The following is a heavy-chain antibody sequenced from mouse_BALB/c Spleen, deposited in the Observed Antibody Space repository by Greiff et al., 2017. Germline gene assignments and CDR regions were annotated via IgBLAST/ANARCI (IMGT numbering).Heavy chain of an antibody. D-gene: IGHD4-1*01. CDR1: GFTFSSFG. J-gene: IGHJ4*01. V-gene: IGHV5-17*02. CDR2: ISSGSSTI. Sequence: EVKLVESGGGLVQPGGSRKLSCAASGFTFSSFGMHWVRQAPEKGLEWVAYISSGSSTIYYADTVKGRFTISRDNPKNTLFLQMTSLRSEDTAMYYCARGELGPGFYAMDYWGQGTSVTVSS. CDR3: ARGELGPGFYAMDY.